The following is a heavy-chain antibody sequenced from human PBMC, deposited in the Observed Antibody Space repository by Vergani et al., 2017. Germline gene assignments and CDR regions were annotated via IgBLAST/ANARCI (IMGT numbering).Heavy chain of an antibody. V-gene: IGHV3-23*01. Sequence: EVQLLQSGGGVIQPGGSVRLSCAASGFTFSACPMTWVRQAPGKGLEWVSAISARYPSTYYADSVKGRFTISRDNSKNMLYLQMNSLRAEDTAVYYCANAELELRTDDAVDIWGQGTMVTVSS. CDR1: GFTFSACP. D-gene: IGHD1-7*01. CDR2: ISARYPST. J-gene: IGHJ3*02. CDR3: ANAELELRTDDAVDI.